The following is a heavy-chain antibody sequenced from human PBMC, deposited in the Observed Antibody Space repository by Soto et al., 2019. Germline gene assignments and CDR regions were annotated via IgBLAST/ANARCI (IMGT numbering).Heavy chain of an antibody. V-gene: IGHV3-23*01. CDR3: AKDRRISMVRGYYFEY. CDR1: GLTFTSYA. J-gene: IGHJ4*02. D-gene: IGHD3-10*01. CDR2: LSGSGGTT. Sequence: EVQLLASGGGLVHPGGSLRLSCAASGLTFTSYAMSWVRQAPGKGLEWVSGLSGSGGTTYYADSVKGRYTIARDNSKNTPDLQMDGLRAADTAVYYCAKDRRISMVRGYYFEYWGQGALVTVSS.